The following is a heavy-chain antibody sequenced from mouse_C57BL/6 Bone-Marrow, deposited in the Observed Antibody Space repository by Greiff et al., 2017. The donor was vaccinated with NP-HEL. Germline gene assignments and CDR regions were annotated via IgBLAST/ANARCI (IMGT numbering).Heavy chain of an antibody. CDR1: GYTFTDYY. J-gene: IGHJ4*01. CDR3: ARNRSDAMDY. V-gene: IGHV1-26*01. CDR2: INPNNGGT. Sequence: VQLQQSGPELVKPGASVKISCKASGYTFTDYYMNWVKQSHGKSLEWIGDINPNNGGTSYNQKFKGKATWTVDRSSSTAYMELRSLTYEDSAVYYCARNRSDAMDYWGQRTSVTVSS. D-gene: IGHD1-1*01.